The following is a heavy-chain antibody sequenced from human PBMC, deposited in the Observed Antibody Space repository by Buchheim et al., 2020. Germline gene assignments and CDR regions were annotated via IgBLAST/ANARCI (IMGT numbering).Heavy chain of an antibody. J-gene: IGHJ6*02. V-gene: IGHV3-23*01. D-gene: IGHD3-10*01. CDR2: ISGSGGST. CDR1: GFTFSSYA. Sequence: EVQLLESGGGLVQPGGSLRLSCAASGFTFSSYAMSWVRQAPGKGLEWVSAISGSGGSTYYADSVKGRFTLSRDNSQNTLYMQMNSLRAEDTAVYYCAKDVLGDPGGWYYYYGMDVWGQGTT. CDR3: AKDVLGDPGGWYYYYGMDV.